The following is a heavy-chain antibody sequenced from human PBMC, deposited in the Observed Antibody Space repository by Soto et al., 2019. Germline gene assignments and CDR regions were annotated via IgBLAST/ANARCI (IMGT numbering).Heavy chain of an antibody. CDR3: AAGDSSDTGDH. CDR1: GDTLSTHG. Sequence: QVQLVQSGAEVKKPGSSVKVSCKASGDTLSTHGISWVRQAPGQGLEWMGGTIPIIGTTDYAEKFQGRVTFTADESTTTSYMELSSLRPDDTAVYYSAAGDSSDTGDHWGKGPLVTVSS. V-gene: IGHV1-69*01. CDR2: TIPIIGTT. D-gene: IGHD5-18*01. J-gene: IGHJ4*02.